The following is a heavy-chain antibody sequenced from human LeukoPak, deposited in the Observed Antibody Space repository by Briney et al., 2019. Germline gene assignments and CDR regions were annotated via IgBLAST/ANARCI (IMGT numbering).Heavy chain of an antibody. D-gene: IGHD5-12*01. CDR2: ISGSGSIT. Sequence: GGSLRLSCAASGLTFSSYAMSWVRQAPGKGLEWVSSISGSGSITSYADSVKGRFTISRDNSKSTLYLQMNSLRAEDTAVYYCARGPSGYHNTGGQGTLVTVSS. V-gene: IGHV3-23*01. CDR1: GLTFSSYA. CDR3: ARGPSGYHNT. J-gene: IGHJ4*02.